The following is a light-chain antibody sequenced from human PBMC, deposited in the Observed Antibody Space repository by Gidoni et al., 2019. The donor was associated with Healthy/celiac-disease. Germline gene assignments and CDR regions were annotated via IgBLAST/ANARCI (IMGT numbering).Light chain of an antibody. J-gene: IGKJ1*01. CDR2: GAS. CDR3: QQYGSSRT. CDR1: QSVSSSY. Sequence: DIVLPQSPGTLSLSPGERATLSCRASQSVSSSYLAWYQQKPGQAPRLLIYGASSRATGIPDRFSGSGSGTDFTLTISRLEPEDVAVYYCQQYGSSRTFGQGTKVEIK. V-gene: IGKV3-20*01.